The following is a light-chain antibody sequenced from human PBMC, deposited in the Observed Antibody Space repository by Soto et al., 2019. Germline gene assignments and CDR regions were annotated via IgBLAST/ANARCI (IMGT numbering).Light chain of an antibody. CDR3: MQALQTPIFT. Sequence: DIVMTQSPLSLPVTPGEPASISCRSSQSLLHSNGYNYLDWYLQKPGQSPQLLIYLGSNRASGVPDRFSGSGSGTDLTLKISRVEAEDVGFYYCMQALQTPIFTFGPGTKVDIK. CDR1: QSLLHSNGYNY. J-gene: IGKJ3*01. V-gene: IGKV2-28*01. CDR2: LGS.